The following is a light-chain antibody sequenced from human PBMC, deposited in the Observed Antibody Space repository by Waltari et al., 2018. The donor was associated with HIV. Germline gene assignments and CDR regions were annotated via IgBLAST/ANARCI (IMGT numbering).Light chain of an antibody. V-gene: IGKV1-39*01. Sequence: DIQMTQSPSSLSASLGDRVTIACRASQGIGSYLNWYQQKPGKAPKLLIYAASTLQSGVPSRFSGTGSGTDFSLTITNLQPEDFATYYCQQSYTTPLTFGGGTKV. CDR1: QGIGSY. CDR2: AAS. J-gene: IGKJ4*01. CDR3: QQSYTTPLT.